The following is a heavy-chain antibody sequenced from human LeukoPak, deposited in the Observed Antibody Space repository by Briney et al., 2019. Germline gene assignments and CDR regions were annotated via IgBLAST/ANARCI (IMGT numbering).Heavy chain of an antibody. CDR3: AKDKSPGDYLADRCDYYYFYGVDV. V-gene: IGHV3-23*01. CDR1: GFTFSISA. CDR2: ISGSGRTT. Sequence: PGGSLRLSCAASGFTFSISAINWVRQAPGKGLEWISCISGSGRTTYYADSVRGRFTISRDNSKNTVYLQVNSLRAEDTAVYYCAKDKSPGDYLADRCDYYYFYGVDVWGQGTTVTVSS. J-gene: IGHJ6*02. D-gene: IGHD4-17*01.